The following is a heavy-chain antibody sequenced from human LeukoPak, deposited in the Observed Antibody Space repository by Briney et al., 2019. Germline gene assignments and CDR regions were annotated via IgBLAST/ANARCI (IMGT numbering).Heavy chain of an antibody. V-gene: IGHV3-30*02. CDR2: IRYDGSNK. CDR1: GFTFSSYG. J-gene: IGHJ5*02. Sequence: GGSLRLSCAASGFTFSSYGMHWVRQAPGKGLEWVAFIRYDGSNKYYADSVKGRFTISRDNSKNTLYLQMNSLRAEDTAVYYCAREIVGASNWFDPWGQGTLVTVSS. CDR3: AREIVGASNWFDP. D-gene: IGHD1-26*01.